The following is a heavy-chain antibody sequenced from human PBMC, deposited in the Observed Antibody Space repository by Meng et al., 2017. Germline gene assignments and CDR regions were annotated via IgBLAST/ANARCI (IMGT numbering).Heavy chain of an antibody. CDR3: ASDGCSGGSCFGVGWFDP. Sequence: ASVKVSCKASGGTFSSYAISWVRQAPGQGLEWMGWINPNSGGTNYAQKFEGRVTMTRDTSISTAYMELSRLRSDDTDVYYCASDGCSGGSCFGVGWFDPWGQGTLVTVSS. CDR1: GGTFSSYA. CDR2: INPNSGGT. J-gene: IGHJ5*02. D-gene: IGHD2-15*01. V-gene: IGHV1-2*02.